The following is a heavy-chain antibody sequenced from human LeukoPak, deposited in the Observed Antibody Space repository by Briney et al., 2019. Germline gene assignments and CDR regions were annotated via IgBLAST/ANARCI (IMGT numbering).Heavy chain of an antibody. CDR1: GFTVSSNY. CDR2: IYSGGST. J-gene: IGHJ4*02. Sequence: PGGSLRLSCAASGFTVSSNYMSWVRQAPGKGLEWVSVIYSGGSTYYADSVKGRFTISRDNSKNTLYLQMNSLRAEDTAVYYCTRWGYGDRLDYWGQGTLVTVSS. V-gene: IGHV3-53*01. CDR3: TRWGYGDRLDY. D-gene: IGHD4-17*01.